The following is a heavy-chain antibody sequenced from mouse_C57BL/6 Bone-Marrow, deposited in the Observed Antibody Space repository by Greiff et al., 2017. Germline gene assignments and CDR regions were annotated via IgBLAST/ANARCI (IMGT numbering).Heavy chain of an antibody. J-gene: IGHJ2*01. V-gene: IGHV1-81*01. CDR1: GYTFTSYG. D-gene: IGHD1-1*01. CDR2: IYPRSGNT. Sequence: QVHVKQSGAELARPGASVKLSCKASGYTFTSYGISWVKQRTGQGLEWIGEIYPRSGNTYYNEKFKGKATLTADKSSSTAYMELRSLTSEDSAVYFCARDYYGSSYGYFDYWGQGTTLTVSS. CDR3: ARDYYGSSYGYFDY.